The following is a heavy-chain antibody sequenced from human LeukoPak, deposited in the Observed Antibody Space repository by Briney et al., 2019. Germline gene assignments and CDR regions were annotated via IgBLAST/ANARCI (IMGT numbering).Heavy chain of an antibody. CDR3: TTASGYSSSWYKY. V-gene: IGHV3-15*01. D-gene: IGHD6-13*01. CDR1: GFTFRNYG. J-gene: IGHJ4*02. Sequence: PGRSLRLSCAASGFTFRNYGMHWVRQAPEKGLEWVGRIKSKTDGGTIDYAAPVKGRFTISRDDSKNTLYLQMKSLKPEDTAVYYCTTASGYSSSWYKYWGQGTLVTVSS. CDR2: IKSKTDGGTI.